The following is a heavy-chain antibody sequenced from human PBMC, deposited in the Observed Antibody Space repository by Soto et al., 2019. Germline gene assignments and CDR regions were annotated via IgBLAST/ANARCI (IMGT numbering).Heavy chain of an antibody. V-gene: IGHV1-2*02. CDR2: ISPNSGDT. CDR3: ARYMGRAAAVRDAFDI. D-gene: IGHD6-13*01. CDR1: GYTFTGYY. J-gene: IGHJ3*02. Sequence: ASVKVSCKASGYTFTGYYMHWVRQAPGQGLEWMGWISPNSGDTNYAQKLQGRVTMTTDTSMSTAYMELRSLRSDDTAVYYCARYMGRAAAVRDAFDIWGQGTMVTVSS.